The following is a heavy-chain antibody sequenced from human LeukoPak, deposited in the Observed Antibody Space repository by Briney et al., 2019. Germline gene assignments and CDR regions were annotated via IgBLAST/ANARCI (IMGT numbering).Heavy chain of an antibody. V-gene: IGHV3-30*14. CDR2: ISYDGSNK. CDR3: ARDPYSASYGADYYYYMDV. CDR1: GFTFSSYA. J-gene: IGHJ6*03. Sequence: PGGSLRLSCAASGFTFSSYAMHWVRQAPGKGLEWVAVISYDGSNKYYADSVKGRFTISRDNAKSSLYLQMNSLRAEDTAVYYCARDPYSASYGADYYYYMDVWGKGTTVTISS. D-gene: IGHD1-26*01.